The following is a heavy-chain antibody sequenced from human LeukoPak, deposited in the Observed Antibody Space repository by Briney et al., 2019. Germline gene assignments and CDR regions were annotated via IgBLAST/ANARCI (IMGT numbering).Heavy chain of an antibody. J-gene: IGHJ6*04. CDR3: ARDLVVVVAATQWYYYGMDV. CDR1: GFTFSSYE. D-gene: IGHD2-15*01. Sequence: GGSLRLSCAASGFTFSSYEMNWVRQAPGKGLEWVSYISSSGSTIYYADSVKGRFTISRDNAKNSLYLQMNSLRAEDTAVYYCARDLVVVVAATQWYYYGMDVWDKGTTVTVSS. V-gene: IGHV3-48*03. CDR2: ISSSGSTI.